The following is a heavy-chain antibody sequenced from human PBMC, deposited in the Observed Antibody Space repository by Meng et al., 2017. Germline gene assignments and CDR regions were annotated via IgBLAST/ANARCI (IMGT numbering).Heavy chain of an antibody. J-gene: IGHJ4*02. D-gene: IGHD6-19*01. V-gene: IGHV3-30*01. Sequence: QVQLLEAGGGVVLPGRSLRLSCAASGFTFSSYAMHWVRQAPGKGLEWVAVISYDGSNKYYADSVKGRFTISRDNSKNTLYLQMNSLRAEDTAVYYCASGSQWLFPYRGQGTLVTVSS. CDR1: GFTFSSYA. CDR3: ASGSQWLFPY. CDR2: ISYDGSNK.